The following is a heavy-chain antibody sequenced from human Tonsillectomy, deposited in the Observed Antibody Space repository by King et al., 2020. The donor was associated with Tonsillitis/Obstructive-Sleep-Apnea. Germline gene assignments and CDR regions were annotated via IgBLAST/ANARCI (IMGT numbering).Heavy chain of an antibody. Sequence: VQLVESGGGVVQPGRSLRLSCAASGFTFSSYAMHWVRQAPGKGLEWVAVISYDGSNKYYADSVKGRFTISRDNSKNTLYLQMNSLRAEDTAVYYCARAGYPYYYYYYMDVWGKGTTVTVSS. D-gene: IGHD3-16*02. CDR2: ISYDGSNK. CDR3: ARAGYPYYYYYYMDV. CDR1: GFTFSSYA. V-gene: IGHV3-30*01. J-gene: IGHJ6*03.